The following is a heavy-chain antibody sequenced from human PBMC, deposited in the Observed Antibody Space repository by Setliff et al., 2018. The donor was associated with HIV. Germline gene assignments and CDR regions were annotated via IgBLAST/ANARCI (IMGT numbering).Heavy chain of an antibody. D-gene: IGHD3-16*02. CDR3: AKSGVIGPIDY. CDR2: MNPNSGNT. V-gene: IGHV1-8*02. Sequence: ASVKVSCKASGYTFTSYDINWVRQATGQGLEWMGWMNPNSGNTAYAQKFQGRVTMPRNTSISTAYMELNSLRAEDTAVYYCAKSGVIGPIDYWGQGTLVTVSS. CDR1: GYTFTSYD. J-gene: IGHJ4*02.